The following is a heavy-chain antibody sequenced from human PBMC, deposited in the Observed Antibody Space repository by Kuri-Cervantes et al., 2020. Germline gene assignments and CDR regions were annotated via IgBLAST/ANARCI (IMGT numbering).Heavy chain of an antibody. CDR2: MNPNSGNT. CDR3: ARGPYCSGTSCHFMDWFDP. D-gene: IGHD2-2*01. J-gene: IGHJ5*02. CDR1: GYTFTSYD. Sequence: ASVKVSCKASGYTFTSYDINWVRQATGQGLEWMGWMNPNSGNTGYAQKFQGRVTITRDTSASTAYMDLSSLRSEDTAVYYCARGPYCSGTSCHFMDWFDPWGQGTLVTVSS. V-gene: IGHV1-8*01.